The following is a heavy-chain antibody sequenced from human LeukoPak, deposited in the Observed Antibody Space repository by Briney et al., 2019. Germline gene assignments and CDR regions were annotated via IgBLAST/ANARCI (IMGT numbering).Heavy chain of an antibody. D-gene: IGHD2-21*01. V-gene: IGHV1-46*01. J-gene: IGHJ5*02. CDR1: GYTFTSYY. CDR3: ARRDPILYWFDP. CDR2: INPSGGST. Sequence: ASVKVSCKASGYTFTSYYMHWVRQAPGQGLEWMGIINPSGGSTSYAQKFQGRVTMARDMSTSTAYMELRSLRSDDTAVYYCARRDPILYWFDPWGQGTLVTVSS.